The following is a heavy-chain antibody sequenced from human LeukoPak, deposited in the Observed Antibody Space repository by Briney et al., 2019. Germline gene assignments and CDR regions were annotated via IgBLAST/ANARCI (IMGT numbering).Heavy chain of an antibody. V-gene: IGHV4-30-4*08. CDR1: GGSISSGDYY. D-gene: IGHD3-22*01. J-gene: IGHJ4*02. CDR3: ARVNYDSSGYPVEVYYFDY. CDR2: IYYSGST. Sequence: SQTLSLTCTVSGGSISSGDYYWSWIRQPPGKGLEWIGYIYYSGSTYYNPSLKSRVTISVDTSKNQFSLKLSSVTAADTAVYYCARVNYDSSGYPVEVYYFDYWGQGTLVTVSS.